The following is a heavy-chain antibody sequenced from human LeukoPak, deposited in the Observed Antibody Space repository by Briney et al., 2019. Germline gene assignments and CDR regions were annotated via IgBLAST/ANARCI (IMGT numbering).Heavy chain of an antibody. D-gene: IGHD6-19*01. CDR1: GDILSSNSVA. Sequence: SQTLSLTCGLSGDILSSNSVAWPWIRQSPSRGLDWLGRTYYRSKWYNDYEVSVKSRITNNADTSKNQFSLQLNSVTPEDTAVYYCARAVAGRLDYWGQGTLVTVSS. J-gene: IGHJ4*02. CDR2: TYYRSKWYN. V-gene: IGHV6-1*01. CDR3: ARAVAGRLDY.